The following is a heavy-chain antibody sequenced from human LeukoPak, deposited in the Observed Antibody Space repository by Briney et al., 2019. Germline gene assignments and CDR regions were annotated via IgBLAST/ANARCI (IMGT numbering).Heavy chain of an antibody. D-gene: IGHD2-21*02. Sequence: SVKVSCKASGGTFSSYAISWVRQAPGQGLEWMGGIIPIFGTANYAQKFQGRVTITADESTSAAYMELSSLRSEDTAVYYCARDFHRGDYGRYWFDPWGQGTLVTVSS. CDR1: GGTFSSYA. CDR2: IIPIFGTA. J-gene: IGHJ5*02. V-gene: IGHV1-69*01. CDR3: ARDFHRGDYGRYWFDP.